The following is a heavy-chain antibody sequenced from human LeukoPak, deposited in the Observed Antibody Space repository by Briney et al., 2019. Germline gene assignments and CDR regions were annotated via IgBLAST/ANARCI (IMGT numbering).Heavy chain of an antibody. CDR1: GFTFSSYG. D-gene: IGHD2-2*01. CDR3: ARGRGSTNNGYFDY. Sequence: GGSLRLSCAASGFTFSSYGMHWVRQAPGKGLEWVAGIWYDGSNKYYADSVKGRFTISRDQSKNTLYLQMNSLRAEDTAVYYCARGRGSTNNGYFDYWGQGTLVTVSS. V-gene: IGHV3-33*08. J-gene: IGHJ4*02. CDR2: IWYDGSNK.